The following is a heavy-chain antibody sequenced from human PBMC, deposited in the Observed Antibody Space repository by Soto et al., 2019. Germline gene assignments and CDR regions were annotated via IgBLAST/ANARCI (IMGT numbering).Heavy chain of an antibody. CDR3: ARDRGNLDHYFDY. V-gene: IGHV3-33*01. J-gene: IGHJ4*02. Sequence: QVQLVESGGGVVQPGRSLRLSCAASGFTFSSYGMHWVRQAPGKGLEWVAVIWYDGSNKYYADSVKGRFTISRDNSKNTLYLQMNSLRAEDTAVYYCARDRGNLDHYFDYWGQGTLVTVSS. CDR2: IWYDGSNK. CDR1: GFTFSSYG. D-gene: IGHD2-15*01.